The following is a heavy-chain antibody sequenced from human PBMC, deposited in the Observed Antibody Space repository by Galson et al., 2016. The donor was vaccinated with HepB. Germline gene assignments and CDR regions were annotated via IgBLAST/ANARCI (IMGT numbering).Heavy chain of an antibody. J-gene: IGHJ2*01. V-gene: IGHV3-7*01. CDR3: ARDFGADYGGIWYSDL. CDR2: IKEDGSEK. D-gene: IGHD4-23*01. Sequence: SLRLSCAVSGVILTNYWMTWVRQAPGKGLEWVAIIKEDGSEKYYVGSVEGRFTISRDNPKNSVYLQMTSLRAEDTALYYCARDFGADYGGIWYSDLWGRGTLVTVSS. CDR1: GVILTNYW.